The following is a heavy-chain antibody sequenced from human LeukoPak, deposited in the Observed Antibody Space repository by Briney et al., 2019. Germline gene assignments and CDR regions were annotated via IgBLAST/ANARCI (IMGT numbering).Heavy chain of an antibody. CDR2: IYYSGST. V-gene: IGHV4-39*07. J-gene: IGHJ6*03. CDR1: GGSISGTSYY. Sequence: SETLSLTCTVSGGSISGTSYYWGWIRQPPGKGLEWIGSIYYSGSTNYNPSLKSRVTISVDTSKNQFSLKLSSVTAADTAVYYCARTTITMVRGVPNNYYYYYMDVWGKGTTVTISS. CDR3: ARTTITMVRGVPNNYYYYYMDV. D-gene: IGHD3-10*01.